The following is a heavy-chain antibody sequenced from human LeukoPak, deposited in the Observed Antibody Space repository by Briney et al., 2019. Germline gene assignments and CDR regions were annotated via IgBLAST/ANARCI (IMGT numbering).Heavy chain of an antibody. D-gene: IGHD3-22*01. Sequence: ASVKVSCKASGYTFTSYAMHWVRQAPGQRLEWMGWINAGNGNTKYSQKFQGRVTITRDTSASTAYMELSSLRSKDTAVYYCARDYYDSSGYYRPFDPWGQGTLVTVSS. CDR2: INAGNGNT. V-gene: IGHV1-3*01. J-gene: IGHJ5*02. CDR1: GYTFTSYA. CDR3: ARDYYDSSGYYRPFDP.